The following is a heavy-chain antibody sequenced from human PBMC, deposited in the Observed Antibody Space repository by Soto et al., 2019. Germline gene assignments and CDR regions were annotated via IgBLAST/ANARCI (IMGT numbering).Heavy chain of an antibody. CDR2: IYRGGSS. CDR1: GGSVSTGSNF. V-gene: IGHV4-61*01. D-gene: IGHD3-10*01. J-gene: IGHJ6*02. CDR3: MRAHESGDFYGMSV. Sequence: SETLSLTCAVSGGSVSTGSNFWGWIRQPPEKGLEFIGYIYRGGSSNLNPSLKSRVALSIETSKNQFSLTLRSVTAADTAVYYCMRAHESGDFYGMSVWGPGXTGTVFS.